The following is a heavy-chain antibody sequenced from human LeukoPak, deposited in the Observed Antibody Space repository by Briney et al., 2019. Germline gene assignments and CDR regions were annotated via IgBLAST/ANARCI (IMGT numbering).Heavy chain of an antibody. V-gene: IGHV3-74*01. CDR3: ARTLYCSGAGCYAFFDL. D-gene: IGHD2-15*01. CDR2: INSDGSST. CDR1: GFTFGTYW. J-gene: IGHJ4*02. Sequence: PGGSLRLSCAASGFTFGTYWMHWVRPAPGKGLVWVSRINSDGSSTTYADSVKGRFTISRDNAKSTLYLQMNSLRAEDTAAYYCARTLYCSGAGCYAFFDLWGQGTLVTVSS.